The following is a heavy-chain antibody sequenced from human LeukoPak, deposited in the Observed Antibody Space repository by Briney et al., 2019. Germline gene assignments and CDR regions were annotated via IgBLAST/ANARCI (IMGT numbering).Heavy chain of an antibody. Sequence: ASVKVSCKASGYIFTSYGISWVRQAPGQGLEWMGWINGLNDNRKYTRKFQGRVTMTTDTSARIVYMELRSLRSDDTAVYYCARDRRWGSGSRSYYNNGMDVWGQGTTVTVSS. CDR2: INGLNDNR. D-gene: IGHD3-10*01. V-gene: IGHV1-18*04. J-gene: IGHJ6*02. CDR1: GYIFTSYG. CDR3: ARDRRWGSGSRSYYNNGMDV.